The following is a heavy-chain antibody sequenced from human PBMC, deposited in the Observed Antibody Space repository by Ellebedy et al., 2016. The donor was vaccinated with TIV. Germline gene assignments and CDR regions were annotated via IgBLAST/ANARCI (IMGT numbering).Heavy chain of an antibody. Sequence: GGSLTLSXEASEFSLSSYCINWVRQAPGKGLEWVPYIDISSDTIYYPDSLKGRFTISRDNAKNSLYLQMNSLRAEDTAVYYCAKERSGWYGALDYWGQGTLVTVSS. CDR3: AKERSGWYGALDY. D-gene: IGHD6-19*01. CDR1: EFSLSSYC. J-gene: IGHJ4*02. V-gene: IGHV3-48*04. CDR2: IDISSDTI.